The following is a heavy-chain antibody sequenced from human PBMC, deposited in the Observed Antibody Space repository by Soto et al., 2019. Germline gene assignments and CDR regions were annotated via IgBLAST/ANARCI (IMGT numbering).Heavy chain of an antibody. CDR2: ISWNSGTI. CDR3: AKDMKQTPDDAFDI. Sequence: TLRLSFAASGFSFDNYAMHWVRQAPGKGLEWVSRISWNSGTIDYADSVKGRFTISRDNAKNSLYLQMNGLRAEDTALYYCAKDMKQTPDDAFDIWGQGTMVTVSS. V-gene: IGHV3-9*01. CDR1: GFSFDNYA. J-gene: IGHJ3*02.